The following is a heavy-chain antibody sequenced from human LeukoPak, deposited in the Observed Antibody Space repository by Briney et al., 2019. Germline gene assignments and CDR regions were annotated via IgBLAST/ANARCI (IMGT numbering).Heavy chain of an antibody. V-gene: IGHV3-23*01. CDR3: AKGLAARHWFDP. CDR2: ISGSGGST. J-gene: IGHJ5*02. D-gene: IGHD6-6*01. CDR1: GFTFSSYG. Sequence: GGSLRLSCAASGFTFSSYGMSWVRQAPGKGLEWVSVISGSGGSTYYADSVKGRFTISRDNSKNTLYLQMNSLRAEDTAVYYCAKGLAARHWFDPWGQGTLVTVSS.